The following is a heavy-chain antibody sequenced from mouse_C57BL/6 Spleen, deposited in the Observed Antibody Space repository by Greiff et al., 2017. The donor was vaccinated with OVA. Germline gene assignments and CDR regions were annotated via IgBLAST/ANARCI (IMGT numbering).Heavy chain of an antibody. CDR1: GYTFTSYW. Sequence: VKLQQPGAELVRPGSSVKLSCKASGYTFTSYWMHWVKQRPIQGLEWIGNIDPSDSETHYNQKFKDKATLTVDKSSSTAYMQLSSLTSEDSAVYYCARSYYAMDYWGQGTSVTVSS. V-gene: IGHV1-52*01. CDR2: IDPSDSET. CDR3: ARSYYAMDY. J-gene: IGHJ4*01.